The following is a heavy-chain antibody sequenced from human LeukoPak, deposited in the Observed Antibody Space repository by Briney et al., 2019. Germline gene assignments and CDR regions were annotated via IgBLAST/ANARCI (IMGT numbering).Heavy chain of an antibody. V-gene: IGHV4-34*01. J-gene: IGHJ4*02. CDR1: GGSFSGYY. D-gene: IGHD3-22*01. Sequence: PSETLSLTCAVYGGSFSGYYWSWIRQPPGKGLEWIGEINHSGSTNYNPSLKSRVTISVDTSKNQFSLKLSSVTAADTAVYYCARVPRGFYYYDSSGYPNYWGQGTLVTVSS. CDR3: ARVPRGFYYYDSSGYPNY. CDR2: INHSGST.